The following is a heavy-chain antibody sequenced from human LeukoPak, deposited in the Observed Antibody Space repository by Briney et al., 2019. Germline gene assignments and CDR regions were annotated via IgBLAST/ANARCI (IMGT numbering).Heavy chain of an antibody. J-gene: IGHJ5*02. CDR2: INPNSGGT. Sequence: ASVKVSCKASGYTFTGYYMHWVRQAPGQGLEWIGWINPNSGGTNYAQKFQGWVTMTRDTSISTAYMELSRLRADDTAVYYCARAGTSNDWFDPWGQGTLVTVSS. CDR3: ARAGTSNDWFDP. CDR1: GYTFTGYY. V-gene: IGHV1-2*04. D-gene: IGHD2-2*01.